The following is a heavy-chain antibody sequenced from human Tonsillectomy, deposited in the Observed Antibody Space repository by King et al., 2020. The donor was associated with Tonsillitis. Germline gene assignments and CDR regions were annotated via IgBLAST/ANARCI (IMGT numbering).Heavy chain of an antibody. CDR3: ARLRGYSGYSPPLFYYNVMDV. D-gene: IGHD5-12*01. Sequence: VQLQESGPGLVKPSETLSLTCVVSGYSISSGYYWGWIRQPPGKGLEWIGSIFHSGSTYYTPSLKSRVTISVDTSKNQFSLKLSSVTAADTAVYYCARLRGYSGYSPPLFYYNVMDVWGQGTTVTVSS. V-gene: IGHV4-38-2*01. CDR1: GYSISSGYY. CDR2: IFHSGST. J-gene: IGHJ6*02.